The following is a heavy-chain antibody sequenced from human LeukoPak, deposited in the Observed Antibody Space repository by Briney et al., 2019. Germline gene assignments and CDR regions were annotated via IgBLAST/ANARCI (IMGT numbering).Heavy chain of an antibody. CDR3: ARVVAAAGTYYFDY. V-gene: IGHV4-30-4*01. J-gene: IGHJ4*02. Sequence: SQTLSLTCTVSGGSISSGDYYWSWIRQPPGTGLEWIGYIYYSGSTYYNPSLKSRVTISVDTSKNQFSLKLSSVTAADTAVYYCARVVAAAGTYYFDYWGQGTLVTVSS. CDR2: IYYSGST. D-gene: IGHD6-13*01. CDR1: GGSISSGDYY.